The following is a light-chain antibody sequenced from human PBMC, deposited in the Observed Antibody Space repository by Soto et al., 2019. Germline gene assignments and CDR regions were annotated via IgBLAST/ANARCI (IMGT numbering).Light chain of an antibody. CDR1: SSDVGGYNY. CDR2: EVN. J-gene: IGLJ1*01. V-gene: IGLV2-8*01. Sequence: SVLTXPPSASGSPGQSVAISCTGTSSDVGGYNYVSWHQQHPGKAPKLMIYEVNKRPSGVPDRFSGSKSGNTASLTVSGLQAEDEADYYCSSYAGSSNVFGTGTKVTVL. CDR3: SSYAGSSNV.